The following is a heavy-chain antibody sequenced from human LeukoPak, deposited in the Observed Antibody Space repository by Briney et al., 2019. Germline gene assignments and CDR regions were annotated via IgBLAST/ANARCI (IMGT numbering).Heavy chain of an antibody. CDR3: ARDLGSSGWYFYYFDY. D-gene: IGHD6-19*01. J-gene: IGHJ4*02. CDR1: GFTFTSSA. V-gene: IGHV1-58*01. Sequence: VASVKVSCKASGFTFTSSAVQWVRQARGQRLEWIGWIVVGSGNTNYAQKFQERVTITRDMSTSTAYMELSSLRSEDTAVYYCARDLGSSGWYFYYFDYWGQGTLVTVSS. CDR2: IVVGSGNT.